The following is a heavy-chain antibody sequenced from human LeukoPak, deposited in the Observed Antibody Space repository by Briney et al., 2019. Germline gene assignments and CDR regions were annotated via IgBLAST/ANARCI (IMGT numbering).Heavy chain of an antibody. Sequence: SETLSLTCTVSGASISRSDYFWGWIRQPPGKGLEWIGSIYYSGSTYYSPSLKGRVTISVDTSKNQFSLKLNSVTAADTAVYYCARSSEYGDPFNYWGLGTLVTVSS. CDR1: GASISRSDYF. J-gene: IGHJ4*02. CDR2: IYYSGST. CDR3: ARSSEYGDPFNY. V-gene: IGHV4-39*01. D-gene: IGHD4-17*01.